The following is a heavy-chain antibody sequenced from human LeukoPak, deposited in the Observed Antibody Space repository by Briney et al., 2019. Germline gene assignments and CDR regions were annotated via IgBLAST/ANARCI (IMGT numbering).Heavy chain of an antibody. Sequence: ASVKVSCKASGFTFTSSAMQRVRQARGQRLEWIGWIVVGSGNTNYAQKFQERVTITRDMSTSTAYMELSSLRSEDTAVYYCAAKSNGYSSSWYWYFDLWGRGTLVTVSS. CDR3: AAKSNGYSSSWYWYFDL. CDR2: IVVGSGNT. D-gene: IGHD6-13*01. J-gene: IGHJ2*01. V-gene: IGHV1-58*02. CDR1: GFTFTSSA.